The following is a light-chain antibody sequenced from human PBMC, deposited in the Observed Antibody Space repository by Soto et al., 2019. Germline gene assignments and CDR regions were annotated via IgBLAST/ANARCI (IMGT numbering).Light chain of an antibody. CDR3: ATWDGSLPAEV. V-gene: IGLV1-51*01. J-gene: IGLJ2*01. CDR1: SSNIGADYD. Sequence: QSVLTQPPSVSGAPGQRVTISCTGSSSNIGADYDVHWFQHLPGTAPKLLIYDNNKRPSGIPDRFSGSKSGTSGTLDITGLQTGDEADYYCATWDGSLPAEVFGGGTKLTVL. CDR2: DNN.